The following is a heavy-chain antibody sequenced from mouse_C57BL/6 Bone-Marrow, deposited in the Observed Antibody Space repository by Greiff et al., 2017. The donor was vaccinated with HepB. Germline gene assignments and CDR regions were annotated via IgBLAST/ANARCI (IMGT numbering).Heavy chain of an antibody. D-gene: IGHD1-1*01. CDR1: GFTFSSYA. Sequence: EVKLMESGGGLVKPGGSLKLSCAASGFTFSSYAMSWVRQTPEKRLEWVATISDGGSYTYYPDNVKGRFTISRDNAKNKLYLQMSHLKSEDTAMYYCARGTTVNVSYYYAMDDWGQGTSVTVSS. CDR3: ARGTTVNVSYYYAMDD. J-gene: IGHJ4*01. V-gene: IGHV5-4*03. CDR2: ISDGGSYT.